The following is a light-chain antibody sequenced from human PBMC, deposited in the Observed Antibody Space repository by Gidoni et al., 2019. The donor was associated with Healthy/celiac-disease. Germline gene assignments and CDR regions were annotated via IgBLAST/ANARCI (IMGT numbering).Light chain of an antibody. CDR3: QQRSNWPWT. CDR1: QSASSY. CDR2: DAS. Sequence: EFVLTQSPPTLSLSPGDRATLSCSASQSASSYLDWYHQKPGQAPRLLIYDASNRATGIPASFSGSGPGTDFTLTTSILEPEEFAVYYCQQRSNWPWTFGQGTKVEIK. J-gene: IGKJ1*01. V-gene: IGKV3D-11*02.